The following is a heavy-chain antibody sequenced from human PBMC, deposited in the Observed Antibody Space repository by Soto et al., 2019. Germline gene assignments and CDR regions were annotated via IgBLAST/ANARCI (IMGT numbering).Heavy chain of an antibody. D-gene: IGHD3-10*01. Sequence: PGGSLRRSCTTSGFTVSSSHMTWVRQALGKGLEWVSVIYSGGSSYYAVSVQGRFTISRDNSKNTVYLQMNSLRGEDTAMYYCARLGPYGSESYSFRYNWFDPWGQGTLVTVSS. CDR1: GFTVSSSH. CDR2: IYSGGSS. V-gene: IGHV3-53*01. J-gene: IGHJ5*02. CDR3: ARLGPYGSESYSFRYNWFDP.